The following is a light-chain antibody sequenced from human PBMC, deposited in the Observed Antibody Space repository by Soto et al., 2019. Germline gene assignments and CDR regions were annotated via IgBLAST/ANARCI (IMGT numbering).Light chain of an antibody. J-gene: IGKJ1*01. CDR3: QQSYSSVRT. V-gene: IGKV1-39*01. CDR1: HTINIY. CDR2: TAS. Sequence: DIQMTQSPSSLSASVGDRVTIACRSSHTINIYLNWYQQKPGQAPKLLIHTASTVHSGVPSRFRGSGSGTDFTITINNLQPDDFATYYCQQSYSSVRTFGQGTKVEL.